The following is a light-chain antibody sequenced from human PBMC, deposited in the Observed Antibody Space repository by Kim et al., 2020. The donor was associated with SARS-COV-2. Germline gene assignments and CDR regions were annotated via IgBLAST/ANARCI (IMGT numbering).Light chain of an antibody. CDR1: SLRSYY. Sequence: SSELTQDPAVSVALGQTVRITCQGDSLRSYYASWYQQKPGQAPVLVIYGKNNRPSGIPDRFSGSSSGNTASLTITGAQAEEEADHYCNSRDSSGKPVDFG. CDR2: GKN. J-gene: IGLJ2*01. CDR3: NSRDSSGKPVD. V-gene: IGLV3-19*01.